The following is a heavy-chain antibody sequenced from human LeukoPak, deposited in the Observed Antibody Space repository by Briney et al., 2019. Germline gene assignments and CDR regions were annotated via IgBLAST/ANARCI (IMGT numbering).Heavy chain of an antibody. V-gene: IGHV3-30-3*01. Sequence: PGGSLRLSCAASGFTFSSYAMHWVRQAPGKGLEWVAVISYDGSNKYYADSVKGRFTISRDNSKNTLYLQMNSLRAEDTAVYYCARGGIQLWLGSLNVYYFDYWGQGTLVTVSS. CDR2: ISYDGSNK. CDR1: GFTFSSYA. J-gene: IGHJ4*02. D-gene: IGHD5-18*01. CDR3: ARGGIQLWLGSLNVYYFDY.